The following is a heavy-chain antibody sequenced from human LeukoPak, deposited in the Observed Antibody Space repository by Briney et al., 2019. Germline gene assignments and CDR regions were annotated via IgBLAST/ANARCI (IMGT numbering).Heavy chain of an antibody. V-gene: IGHV3-48*03. J-gene: IGHJ4*02. CDR3: ARQTGSGLFILP. CDR2: ISSSGSTI. D-gene: IGHD3/OR15-3a*01. CDR1: GFTFSSYE. Sequence: GGSLRLSCAASGFTFSSYEMNWVRQAPGKGLEWVSYISSSGSTIYYADSVKGRFTISRDNAKNSLYLQMNSLRAEDTAVYYCARQTGSGLFILPGGQGTLVTVSS.